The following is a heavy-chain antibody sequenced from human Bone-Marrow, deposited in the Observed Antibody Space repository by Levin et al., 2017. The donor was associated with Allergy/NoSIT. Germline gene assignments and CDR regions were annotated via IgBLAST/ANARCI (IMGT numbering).Heavy chain of an antibody. CDR2: ISDSGANT. J-gene: IGHJ5*02. Sequence: LSLTCAASGFTFGSYAISWVRQAPGKGLEWVSAISDSGANTYYTDSVKGRFTISRDNSKNTVYLQMASLRAEDTAVYYCAKERSVAPNWFDPWGHGTLVTVSS. D-gene: IGHD1-26*01. CDR1: GFTFGSYA. V-gene: IGHV3-23*01. CDR3: AKERSVAPNWFDP.